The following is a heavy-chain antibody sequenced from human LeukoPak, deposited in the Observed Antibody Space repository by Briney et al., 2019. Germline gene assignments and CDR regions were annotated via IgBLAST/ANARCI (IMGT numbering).Heavy chain of an antibody. CDR3: ARVVSAVYGDFFDY. D-gene: IGHD4-17*01. CDR1: SVSISSGGYY. CDR2: IYYTGST. J-gene: IGHJ4*02. Sequence: SQTLSLTCTGSSVSISSGGYYWHWLRQHPGKGLEWIAYIYYTGSTYYNPSLKSRFTKSVDTSKNQFSRKLSSVTATDTAVYYCARVVSAVYGDFFDYWGQGTLVTVSS. V-gene: IGHV4-31*03.